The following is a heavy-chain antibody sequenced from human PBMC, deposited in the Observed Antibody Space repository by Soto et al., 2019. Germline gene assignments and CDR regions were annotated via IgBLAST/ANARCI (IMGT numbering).Heavy chain of an antibody. Sequence: EVQLLESGGGLVQPGGSLRLSCAASGFTFSSYAMSWDRQAPGKGLEWVSAISGSGGSTYYADSVKGRFTISRDNSKNTLYLQMNSLRAEDTAVYYCAKTSDCTNGVCPNYFDYWGQGTLVTVSS. CDR2: ISGSGGST. D-gene: IGHD2-8*01. V-gene: IGHV3-23*01. CDR1: GFTFSSYA. J-gene: IGHJ4*02. CDR3: AKTSDCTNGVCPNYFDY.